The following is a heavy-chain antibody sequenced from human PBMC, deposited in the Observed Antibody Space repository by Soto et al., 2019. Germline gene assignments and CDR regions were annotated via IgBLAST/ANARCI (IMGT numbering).Heavy chain of an antibody. CDR2: ISYDGSDK. D-gene: IGHD1-26*01. J-gene: IGHJ5*02. CDR1: GFTFRNFA. CDR3: AKTIVGAIRDPFSFDP. Sequence: GGSLRLSCAASGFTFRNFAMRWVRQAPGKGLEWVAVISYDGSDKYYADSVKGRFTISRDNSKNTLYLQMNSLRAEDTAVYYCAKTIVGAIRDPFSFDPWGQGTLVTVSS. V-gene: IGHV3-30*04.